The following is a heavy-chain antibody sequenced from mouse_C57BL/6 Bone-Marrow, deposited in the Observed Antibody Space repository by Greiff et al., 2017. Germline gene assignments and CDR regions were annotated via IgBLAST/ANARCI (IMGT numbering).Heavy chain of an antibody. CDR3: ARRGNWDDY. Sequence: EVMLVASGGDLVKPGGSLKLSCAASGFTFSSYGMSWVRQTPDKRLEWVATISSGGSYTYYPDSVKGRFTISRDNAKNTLYLQMSSLKSEDTAMYYCARRGNWDDYWGQGTTLTVSS. CDR1: GFTFSSYG. J-gene: IGHJ2*01. V-gene: IGHV5-6*02. CDR2: ISSGGSYT. D-gene: IGHD4-1*01.